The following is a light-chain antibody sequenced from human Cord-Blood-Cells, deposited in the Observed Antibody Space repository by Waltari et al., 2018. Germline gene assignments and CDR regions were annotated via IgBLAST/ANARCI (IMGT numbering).Light chain of an antibody. CDR1: SRAVRCYNP. CDR3: CSYAGGSTYVV. Sequence: QSALTQPASVSGSPAPSITISCTRPSRAVRCYNPVSSYQQHPGKAPKLMIYEGSKRPSGVSNRFSGSKSGNTASLTISGLQAEDEADYYCCSYAGGSTYVVFGGGTKLTVL. J-gene: IGLJ2*01. V-gene: IGLV2-23*01. CDR2: EGS.